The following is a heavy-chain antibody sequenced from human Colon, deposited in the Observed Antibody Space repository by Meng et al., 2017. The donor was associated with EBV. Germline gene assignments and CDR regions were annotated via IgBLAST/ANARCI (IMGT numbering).Heavy chain of an antibody. CDR3: ARRRGGSGRDC. J-gene: IGHJ4*02. CDR2: IYHSGST. Sequence: QRQLQDPGPGLGKPSEPLSLTCTVSGGSISSSHYYWGWVRQPPGKGLQWIGTIYHSGSTSYNPSLQSRVTMFVDTSKNQFSLMLTSVTATDTAVYYCARRRGGSGRDCWGQGTLVTVSS. D-gene: IGHD3-10*01. V-gene: IGHV4-39*01. CDR1: GGSISSSHYY.